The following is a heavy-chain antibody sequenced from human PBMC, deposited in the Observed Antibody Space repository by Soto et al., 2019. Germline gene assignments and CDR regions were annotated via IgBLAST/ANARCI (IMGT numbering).Heavy chain of an antibody. V-gene: IGHV4-59*01. CDR3: ARRYSSGSYDVFDI. D-gene: IGHD6-19*01. CDR1: GGFSSHYY. J-gene: IGHJ3*02. Sequence: QVQLQESGPGLVKPSETLSLTCTGSGGFSSHYYCSWIRQPPGKELAWIGYIYHIGTTNYNPSLESRVTLSVDTSKNEFSLRLNSVTAADTAVYYCARRYSSGSYDVFDIWGQGTMVTVSS. CDR2: IYHIGTT.